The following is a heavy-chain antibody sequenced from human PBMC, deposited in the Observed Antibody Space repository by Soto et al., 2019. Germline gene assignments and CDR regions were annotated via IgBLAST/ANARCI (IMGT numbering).Heavy chain of an antibody. D-gene: IGHD3-22*01. V-gene: IGHV1-3*01. J-gene: IGHJ5*02. Sequence: GASVKVSCKASGYTFTSYAMHWVRQAPGQRLEWMGWINAGNGNTKYSQKFQGRVTITRDTSASTAYMELSSLRSEDTAVYYCARYLVDVTYYYDSSGYSGFDPWGQGTLVTVSS. CDR2: INAGNGNT. CDR1: GYTFTSYA. CDR3: ARYLVDVTYYYDSSGYSGFDP.